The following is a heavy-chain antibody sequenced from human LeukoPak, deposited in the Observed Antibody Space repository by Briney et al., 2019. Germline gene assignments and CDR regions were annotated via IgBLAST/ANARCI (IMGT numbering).Heavy chain of an antibody. D-gene: IGHD7-27*01. CDR1: GGSISSGGYY. CDR2: IYYSGST. V-gene: IGHV4-31*03. CDR3: AGDEPLLYDY. J-gene: IGHJ4*02. Sequence: SETLSLTCTVSGGSISSGGYYWSWIRQHPGKGLEWIGYIYYSGSTYYNPSLKSRVNLSVDPSKNQLSLWLSSVPASDPGVYYCAGDEPLLYDYWSRATQVTVSS.